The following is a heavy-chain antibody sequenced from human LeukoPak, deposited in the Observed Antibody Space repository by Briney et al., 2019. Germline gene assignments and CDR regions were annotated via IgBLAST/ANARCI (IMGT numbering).Heavy chain of an antibody. CDR2: IKQDGSEK. D-gene: IGHD1-26*01. CDR1: GFTFSSYW. Sequence: GGSLRLSCAASGFTFSSYWMSWVRQAPGKGLEWVANIKQDGSEKYYVDSVKGRFTISRDNAKNSLYLQMNRLRAEDTAVYYCARARRQSGGSYSRCYFDYWGQGTLVTVSS. V-gene: IGHV3-7*01. CDR3: ARARRQSGGSYSRCYFDY. J-gene: IGHJ4*02.